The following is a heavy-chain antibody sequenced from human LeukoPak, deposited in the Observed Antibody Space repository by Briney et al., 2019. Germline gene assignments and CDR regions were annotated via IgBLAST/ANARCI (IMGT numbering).Heavy chain of an antibody. J-gene: IGHJ5*02. CDR1: GGSFSGYY. D-gene: IGHD2-2*01. CDR2: INHSGST. V-gene: IGHV4-34*01. Sequence: SETLSLTCAVYGGSFSGYYWSWIRQPPGKGLEWIGEINHSGSTNYNPSLKSRVTIPVDTSKNQFSLRLSSVTAADTAVYYCAREVDAAAAYNWFDPWGQGTLVTVSS. CDR3: AREVDAAAAYNWFDP.